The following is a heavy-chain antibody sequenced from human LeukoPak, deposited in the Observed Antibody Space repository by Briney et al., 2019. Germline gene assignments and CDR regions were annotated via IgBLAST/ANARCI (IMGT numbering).Heavy chain of an antibody. D-gene: IGHD2-2*01. J-gene: IGHJ6*03. V-gene: IGHV1-2*02. Sequence: ASVKVSCKASGYTFTGYYLHWVRQAPGQGLEWMGWINPNSGGTNYAQKFQARVTMTRDTSISTAYMELSRLRSDDTAVYYCARENIPAARFYYYYYMDVWGKGTTVTVSS. CDR2: INPNSGGT. CDR1: GYTFTGYY. CDR3: ARENIPAARFYYYYYMDV.